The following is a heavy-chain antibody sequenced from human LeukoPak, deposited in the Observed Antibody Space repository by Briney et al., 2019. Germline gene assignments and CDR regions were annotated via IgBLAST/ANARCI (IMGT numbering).Heavy chain of an antibody. CDR1: GFTFDDYA. D-gene: IGHD3-9*01. J-gene: IGHJ4*02. CDR2: ISWNSGSI. CDR3: AKDPSGDGHFDYYFDY. V-gene: IGHV3-9*01. Sequence: GGSLRLSCAASGFTFDDYAMHWVRQAPGKGLEWVSGISWNSGSIGYADSVKGRFTISRDNAKNSLYLQTNSLRAEDTALYYCAKDPSGDGHFDYYFDYWGQGTLVTVSS.